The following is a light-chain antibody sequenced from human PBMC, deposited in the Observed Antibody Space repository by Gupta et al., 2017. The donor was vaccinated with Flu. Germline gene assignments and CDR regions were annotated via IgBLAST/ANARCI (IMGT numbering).Light chain of an antibody. Sequence: VSTRNYPGWYQQTPGQPPRTLIYSTNRRPSGVPDRFSGSILGNKAALTTTGAQAEDEWDYYCSMFPGGGDIQRAFGGGTRLTVL. CDR1: VSTRNY. J-gene: IGLJ3*02. CDR3: SMFPGGGDIQRA. CDR2: STN. V-gene: IGLV8-61*01.